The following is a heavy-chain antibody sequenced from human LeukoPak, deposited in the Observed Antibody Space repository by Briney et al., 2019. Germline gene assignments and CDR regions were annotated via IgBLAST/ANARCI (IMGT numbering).Heavy chain of an antibody. Sequence: KCSQTLSLTCAISGDSVSSNSATWSWIRQSPSRGLEWLGRTYYRSKWYNDYAVSVKSRITINPDTSKNQFSLQLNSVTPEDTAVYYCGRALYDSSGYALHAFDIWGHGTMVTVSS. CDR3: GRALYDSSGYALHAFDI. D-gene: IGHD3-22*01. J-gene: IGHJ3*02. CDR1: GDSVSSNSAT. V-gene: IGHV6-1*01. CDR2: TYYRSKWYN.